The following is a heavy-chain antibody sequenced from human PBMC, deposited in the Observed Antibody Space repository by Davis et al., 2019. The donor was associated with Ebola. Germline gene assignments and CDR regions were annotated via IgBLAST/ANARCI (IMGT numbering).Heavy chain of an antibody. Sequence: GGSLRLSCAASGFTFSSYAMTWARQAPGKGLEWVSAISGSGGSTYYADSVKGRFTISRDNAKNSLYLQMNSLRDEDTAVYYCARDPDTAMASDAFDIWGQGTMVTVSS. J-gene: IGHJ3*02. CDR3: ARDPDTAMASDAFDI. CDR2: ISGSGGST. CDR1: GFTFSSYA. D-gene: IGHD5-18*01. V-gene: IGHV3-23*01.